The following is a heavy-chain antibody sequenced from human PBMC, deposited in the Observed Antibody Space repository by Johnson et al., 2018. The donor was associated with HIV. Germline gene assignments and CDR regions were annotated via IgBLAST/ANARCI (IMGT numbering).Heavy chain of an antibody. V-gene: IGHV3-66*01. CDR3: ARGSGAAAAEAFDI. CDR1: GFTFSDYY. J-gene: IGHJ3*02. CDR2: LHRDGTT. D-gene: IGHD6-13*01. Sequence: MQLVESGGGLVQPGGSLRLSCAASGFTFSDYYMNWVRQTPGKGLEWVSILHRDGTTYYAASVKGRFTISIDTSKNTLFLQMNSPRAEDTAVYYCARGSGAAAAEAFDIWGQGTMVTVSS.